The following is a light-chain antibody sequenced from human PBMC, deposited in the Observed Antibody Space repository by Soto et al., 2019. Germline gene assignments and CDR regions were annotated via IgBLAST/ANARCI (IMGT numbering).Light chain of an antibody. CDR1: ESISNW. CDR2: KAS. Sequence: EIQMTQSPSTLSASVGDRVTVTCRASESISNWLAWYQQKPGKAPRLLIYKASTLDFGVPSRFSGSGSVTDFTLTISSLQPDDFATYSCQQYDTFPVTFGQGTK. CDR3: QQYDTFPVT. J-gene: IGKJ2*01. V-gene: IGKV1-5*03.